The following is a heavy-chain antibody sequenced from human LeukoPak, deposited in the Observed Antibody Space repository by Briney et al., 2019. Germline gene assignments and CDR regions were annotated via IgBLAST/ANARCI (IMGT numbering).Heavy chain of an antibody. V-gene: IGHV3-74*01. CDR1: GFTFSGYW. Sequence: GGSLRLSCATSGFTFSGYWMHWVRQAPGKGLVWVSRINSDGSRTTCGDSVKGRFTISRDNAKNTLYLQMNSLRVEDTAVYYCAREGDYSPFDCWGQGTLVTVSS. CDR2: INSDGSRT. J-gene: IGHJ4*02. D-gene: IGHD2-21*01. CDR3: AREGDYSPFDC.